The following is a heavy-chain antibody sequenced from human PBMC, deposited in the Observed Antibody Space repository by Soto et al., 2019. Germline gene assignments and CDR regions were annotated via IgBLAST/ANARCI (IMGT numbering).Heavy chain of an antibody. D-gene: IGHD2-15*01. CDR1: GFTFSSYA. CDR3: ARAPDIVVVVAATRSGMDV. J-gene: IGHJ6*02. V-gene: IGHV3-30-3*01. CDR2: ISYDGSNK. Sequence: QVQLVESGGGVVQPGRSLRLSCAASGFTFSSYAMHWVRQAPGKGLEWVAVISYDGSNKYYADSVKGRFTISRDNSKNTLYLQMNSLRAEDTAVYYCARAPDIVVVVAATRSGMDVWGQGTTVTVSS.